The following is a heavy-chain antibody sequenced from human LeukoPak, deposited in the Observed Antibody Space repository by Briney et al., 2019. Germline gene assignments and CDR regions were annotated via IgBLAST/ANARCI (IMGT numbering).Heavy chain of an antibody. CDR1: GYTFTSYY. J-gene: IGHJ3*02. Sequence: ASVTVSCKASGYTFTSYYMHWVRQAPGQGLEWMGIINPSGGSTSYAQKFQGRVTMTRDTSTSTVYMELSSLRSEDTAVYYCAREMAGPDAFDIWGQGTMVTVSS. D-gene: IGHD5-24*01. V-gene: IGHV1-46*01. CDR2: INPSGGST. CDR3: AREMAGPDAFDI.